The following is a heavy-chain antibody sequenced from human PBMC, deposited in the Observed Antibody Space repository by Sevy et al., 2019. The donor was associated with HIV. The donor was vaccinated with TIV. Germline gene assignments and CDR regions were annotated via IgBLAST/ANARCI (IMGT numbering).Heavy chain of an antibody. CDR1: GCTFSGSA. J-gene: IGHJ6*02. CDR2: IRSKASSYAT. CDR3: VSLLYYYEEYNAMDV. Sequence: GGSLRLSCAASGCTFSGSAMHWVRQASGKGLEWIGRIRSKASSYATVYAASVKGRFTISRDDSKNTAYLQMNSLKIEDTAVYYSVSLLYYYEEYNAMDVWSQGTTVTVSS. D-gene: IGHD3-22*01. V-gene: IGHV3-73*01.